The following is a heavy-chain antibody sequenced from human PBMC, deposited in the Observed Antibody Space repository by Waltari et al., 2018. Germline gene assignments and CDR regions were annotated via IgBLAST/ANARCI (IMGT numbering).Heavy chain of an antibody. V-gene: IGHV1-2*02. J-gene: IGHJ4*02. CDR3: ARGDSYHFDY. CDR1: GYTFTGYY. D-gene: IGHD5-18*01. CDR2: INLSGGGT. Sequence: QVQLVQSGAEVEEPGASVKVSCKASGYTFTGYYIHWVRQAPGQGLEWMGWINLSGGGTYYVQKFRGRVTMTRDTSISTAYMELSRLTSDDTAVYYCARGDSYHFDYWGQGTLVTVSS.